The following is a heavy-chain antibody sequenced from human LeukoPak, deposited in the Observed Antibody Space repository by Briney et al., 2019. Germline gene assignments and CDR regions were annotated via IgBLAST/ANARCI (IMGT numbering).Heavy chain of an antibody. CDR1: GFTFSSSA. CDR2: ISGSGSGGST. CDR3: AKSGYNRFDY. J-gene: IGHJ4*02. Sequence: GGSLRLSCTASGFTFSSSAMSWVRQAPGKGLEWVSNISGSGSGGSTYYADSVKGRFTISRDSSKNTLYLQMNSLRAEDTAVYYCAKSGYNRFDYWGQGTLVTVSS. V-gene: IGHV3-23*01. D-gene: IGHD5-24*01.